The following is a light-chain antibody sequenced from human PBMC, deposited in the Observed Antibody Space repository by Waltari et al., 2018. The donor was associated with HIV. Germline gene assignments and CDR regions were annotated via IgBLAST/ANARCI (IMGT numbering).Light chain of an antibody. CDR1: QSVSSSY. CDR2: GAS. Sequence: EIVLTQSPGTLSLFPGERATLSCRASQSVSSSYLAWYQQKPGQAPRLLIYGASSRATGIPDRVSGSGSVTDFTLTISRLEPEDFAVYYCQQYGSSPPVTFGQGTRLEIK. CDR3: QQYGSSPPVT. J-gene: IGKJ5*01. V-gene: IGKV3-20*01.